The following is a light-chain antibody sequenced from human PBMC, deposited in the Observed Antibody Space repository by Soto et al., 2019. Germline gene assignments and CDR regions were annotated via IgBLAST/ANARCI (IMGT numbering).Light chain of an antibody. J-gene: IGLJ3*02. V-gene: IGLV2-14*01. Sequence: QSALTQPASVSGSPGQSITISCTGTSSDVGGYNYLSWYQQNPGKAPKVMIYEVSNRPSGVSNRFSGSKSGNTASLTISGLHTEDEADYYCSSYTTSGTPVFGGGIKVTVL. CDR3: SSYTTSGTPV. CDR1: SSDVGGYNY. CDR2: EVS.